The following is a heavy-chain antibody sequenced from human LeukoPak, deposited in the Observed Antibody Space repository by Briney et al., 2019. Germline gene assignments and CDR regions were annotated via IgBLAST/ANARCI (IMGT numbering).Heavy chain of an antibody. D-gene: IGHD6-19*01. J-gene: IGHJ4*02. CDR1: GFTFSSYA. V-gene: IGHV3-7*01. CDR2: INQDGSVK. CDR3: ARIGYSSASFNY. Sequence: GGSLRLSCAASGFTFSSYAMSWVRQAPGKGLEWVANINQDGSVKYYVDSVKGRFTISRDNTKKSLYLHMNSLRGEDTAVYYCARIGYSSASFNYWGQGTLVVVSS.